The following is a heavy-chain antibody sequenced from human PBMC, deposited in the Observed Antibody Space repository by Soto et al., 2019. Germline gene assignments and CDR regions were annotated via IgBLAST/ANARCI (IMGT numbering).Heavy chain of an antibody. CDR2: IYYSGST. D-gene: IGHD2-15*01. V-gene: IGHV4-31*03. CDR1: GGSISSGGYY. J-gene: IGHJ5*02. CDR3: ARYKVVLPAANWFEP. Sequence: QVQLQESGPGLVKPSQTLSLTCTVSGGSISSGGYYWSWIRQHPGKGLEWIGYIYYSGSTYYNPSLKIRVNISVDTSKSQFALKLSSVTAADTAVYYCARYKVVLPAANWFEPCGQGTLVTVSS.